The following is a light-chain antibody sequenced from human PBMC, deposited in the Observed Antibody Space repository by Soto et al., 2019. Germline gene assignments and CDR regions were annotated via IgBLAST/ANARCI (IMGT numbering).Light chain of an antibody. J-gene: IGKJ2*01. Sequence: EIVLTQSPGTLCLSPGERGTLSCRASQSVSRDNLAWYQQKPGQAPRLLIYGASSRAPGIPDRFSGSGSGTDFTLTISRLETEDFAVYYCQQYDREPYIFGLGSKVEIK. CDR3: QQYDREPYI. CDR1: QSVSRDN. CDR2: GAS. V-gene: IGKV3-20*01.